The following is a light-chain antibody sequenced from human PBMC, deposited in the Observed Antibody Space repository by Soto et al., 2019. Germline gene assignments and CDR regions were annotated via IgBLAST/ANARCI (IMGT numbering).Light chain of an antibody. V-gene: IGKV3-11*01. CDR1: QSVSSY. CDR2: DTS. CDR3: LQRRNCPLT. Sequence: EIVLTQSPATLSLSPGERATLSCRASQSVSSYLAWYQQKPGQAPRLLIYDTSNRDTGIPARFSGSGSGTDFTLTISSLEPEDFAVYYCLQRRNCPLTFGGGTKVEIK. J-gene: IGKJ4*01.